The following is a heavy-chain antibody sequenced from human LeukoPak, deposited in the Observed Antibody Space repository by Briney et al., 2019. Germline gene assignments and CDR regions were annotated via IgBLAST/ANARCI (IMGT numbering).Heavy chain of an antibody. CDR1: GVTVSNNS. V-gene: IGHV3-66*01. D-gene: IGHD5-24*01. J-gene: IGHJ4*02. CDR2: IYSGGDT. Sequence: GGSLRLSCAASGVTVSNNSMLWVRQAPGKGLEWVSLIYSGGDTHYADSVKGRFTISRDNSKNTLYLQMNNLRAEDTAVYYCARDPPAVAINTYGWGQGTLVTVSS. CDR3: ARDPPAVAINTYG.